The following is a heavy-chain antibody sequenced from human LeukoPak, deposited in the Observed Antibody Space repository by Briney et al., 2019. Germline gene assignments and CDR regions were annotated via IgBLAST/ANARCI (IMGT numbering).Heavy chain of an antibody. CDR1: SGSISTSNYY. CDR3: ARGSSSSGGYYYYYYYMDV. CDR2: INHSGST. D-gene: IGHD2-2*01. J-gene: IGHJ6*03. Sequence: PSETLSLTCTVSSGSISTSNYYWGWVRQPPGKGLEWIGEINHSGSTNYNPSLKSRVTISVDTSKNQFSLKLSSVTAADTAVYYCARGSSSSGGYYYYYYYMDVWGKGTTVTVSS. V-gene: IGHV4-39*07.